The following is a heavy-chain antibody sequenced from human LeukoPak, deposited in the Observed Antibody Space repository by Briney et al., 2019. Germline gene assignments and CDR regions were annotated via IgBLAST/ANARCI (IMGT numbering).Heavy chain of an antibody. CDR3: ARGAYCSGGRCPGAFDI. CDR2: IWYDGSNK. Sequence: GGSLRLSCAASGFTFSNYAMCWVRQAPGKGLEWVTIIWYDGSNKNYADSVKGRFTISRDNSKNTLYLQMNSLRAEDTAVYYCARGAYCSGGRCPGAFDIWGQGTMVTVSS. D-gene: IGHD2-15*01. J-gene: IGHJ3*02. CDR1: GFTFSNYA. V-gene: IGHV3-33*01.